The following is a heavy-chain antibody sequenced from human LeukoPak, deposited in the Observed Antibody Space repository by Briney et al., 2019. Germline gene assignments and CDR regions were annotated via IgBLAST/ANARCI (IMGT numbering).Heavy chain of an antibody. CDR1: GFDFGAYE. Sequence: GGSLRLSCAASGFDFGAYEMNWVRQAPGKGLEWVAYFAGSDTTKYYADSVRGCFTISRDNAKKSLYLQMNSLRAEDTALYYCTTLGYHLDSWGQGTLATVSS. V-gene: IGHV3-48*03. D-gene: IGHD3-22*01. J-gene: IGHJ4*02. CDR3: TTLGYHLDS. CDR2: FAGSDTTK.